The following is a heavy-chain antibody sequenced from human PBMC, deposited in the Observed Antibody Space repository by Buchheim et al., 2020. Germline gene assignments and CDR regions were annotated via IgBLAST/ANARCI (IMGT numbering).Heavy chain of an antibody. J-gene: IGHJ4*02. CDR3: ARDPGLSGWQGVLDH. V-gene: IGHV3-11*01. CDR1: GFTFSGYF. D-gene: IGHD6-19*01. CDR2: ISGSGDTI. Sequence: QVQLVESGGGLVKPGGSLRLSCGASGFTFSGYFMGWVRQTPGKGLHWVSFISGSGDTIYYADSVKGRFTISRDNAKNSVDLQMNSLREEDTAVYYCARDPGLSGWQGVLDHWGQG.